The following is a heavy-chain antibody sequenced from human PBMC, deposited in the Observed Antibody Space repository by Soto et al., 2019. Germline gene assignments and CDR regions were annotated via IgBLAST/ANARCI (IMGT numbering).Heavy chain of an antibody. Sequence: GGSLRLSCAASGFTLSSYGMHWVRQAPGKGLEWVVFVFYSGSSTYYADSVKGRFTISRDNSKNTLYLQMNSLRAEDTAVYYCARSYCSSTSCYGGSYYYYMDVWGKGTTVTVSS. J-gene: IGHJ6*03. D-gene: IGHD2-2*01. CDR2: VFYSGSST. CDR1: GFTLSSYG. V-gene: IGHV3-NL1*01. CDR3: ARSYCSSTSCYGGSYYYYMDV.